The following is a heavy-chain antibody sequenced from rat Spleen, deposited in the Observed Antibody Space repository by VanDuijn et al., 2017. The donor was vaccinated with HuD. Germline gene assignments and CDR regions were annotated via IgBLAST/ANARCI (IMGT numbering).Heavy chain of an antibody. CDR1: GFTFSDYN. Sequence: EVQLVESGGDLVQPGRSLKLSCAASGFTFSDYNMAWVRQAPKKGLEWVATIIYDGSRTYYRDSVKGRFTISRDNAKSTLYLQMDSLRSEETATYYCATSGYTTDYFYPLVGYWGQGVMVTVSS. J-gene: IGHJ2*01. V-gene: IGHV5S10*01. CDR2: IIYDGSRT. CDR3: ATSGYTTDYFYPLVGY. D-gene: IGHD1-6*01.